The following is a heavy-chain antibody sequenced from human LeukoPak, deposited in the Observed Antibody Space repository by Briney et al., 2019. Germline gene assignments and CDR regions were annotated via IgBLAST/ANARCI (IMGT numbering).Heavy chain of an antibody. CDR2: INPSGGST. CDR1: GYTFTSYY. J-gene: IGHJ4*02. CDR3: ARDAGLYPPSYYYDSSGYFPLDY. V-gene: IGHV1-46*01. Sequence: ASVKVSCKASGYTFTSYYMHWVRQAPGQGLEWMGIINPSGGSTSYAQKFQGRVTMTRDTPTSTVYMELSSLRSEDTAVYYCARDAGLYPPSYYYDSSGYFPLDYWGQGTLVTVSS. D-gene: IGHD3-22*01.